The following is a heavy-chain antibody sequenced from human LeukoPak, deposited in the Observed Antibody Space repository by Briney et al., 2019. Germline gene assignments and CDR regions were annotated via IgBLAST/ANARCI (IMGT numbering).Heavy chain of an antibody. CDR2: IKSKTDGGTT. J-gene: IGHJ4*02. V-gene: IGHV3-15*01. CDR1: GFTFSNAW. D-gene: IGHD6-19*01. Sequence: GALRLSCAASGFTFSNAWMSWIRQAPGKGLEWVGRIKSKTDGGTTDYAAPVKGRFTISRDDSKNTLYLQMNSLRAEDTAVYYCAREYSSGWYEDLRYWGQGTLVTVSS. CDR3: AREYSSGWYEDLRY.